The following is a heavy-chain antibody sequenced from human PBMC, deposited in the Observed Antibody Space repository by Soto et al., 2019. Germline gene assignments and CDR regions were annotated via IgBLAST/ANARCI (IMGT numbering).Heavy chain of an antibody. CDR2: IHPSGST. V-gene: IGHV4-34*01. CDR1: GGSFSGYY. D-gene: IGHD5-18*01. J-gene: IGHJ4*01. Sequence: PSETLSLTCAVYGGSFSGYYWSWIRQPPGKGLEWIGEIHPSGSTNYNPSLKSRVTISVNTSKSQFSLNLSSVTAADTAVYFCARGQDTAKVGYWGHGTLVTGSS. CDR3: ARGQDTAKVGY.